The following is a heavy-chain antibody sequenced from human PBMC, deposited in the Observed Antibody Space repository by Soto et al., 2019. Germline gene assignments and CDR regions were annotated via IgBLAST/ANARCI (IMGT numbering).Heavy chain of an antibody. V-gene: IGHV3-7*01. CDR3: AREFGIAVAGRLIDY. CDR1: GFTFSSYW. Sequence: GGSLRLSCAASGFTFSSYWMSWVRQAPGKGLEWVANIKQDGSEKYYVDSVKGRFTISRDNAKNSLYLQMNSLGAEDTAVYYCAREFGIAVAGRLIDYWGQGTLVTVSS. D-gene: IGHD6-19*01. CDR2: IKQDGSEK. J-gene: IGHJ4*02.